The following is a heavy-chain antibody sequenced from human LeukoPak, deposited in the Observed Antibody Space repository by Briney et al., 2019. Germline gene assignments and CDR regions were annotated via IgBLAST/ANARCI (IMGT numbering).Heavy chain of an antibody. D-gene: IGHD3-22*01. CDR3: AKDLDSSGSFDY. CDR1: GGSFSGYY. V-gene: IGHV4-34*01. J-gene: IGHJ4*02. Sequence: SETLSLTCAVYGGSFSGYYWSWIRQPPGKGLEWIGEINHSGSTNYNPSLKSRVTISVDTSKNQFSLKLSSVTAADTAVYYCAKDLDSSGSFDYWGQGTLVTVSS. CDR2: INHSGST.